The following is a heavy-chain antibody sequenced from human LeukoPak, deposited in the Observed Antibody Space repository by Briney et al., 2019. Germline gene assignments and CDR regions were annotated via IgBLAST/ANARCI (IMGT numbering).Heavy chain of an antibody. CDR2: ISSSGSTI. Sequence: GGSLKLSCAASGFTFSGSAMHWIRQAPGKGLEWVSYISSSGSTIYYADSVKGRFTISRDNAKNSLYLQMNSLRAEDTAVYYCASASATYYDFWSGYPQFDYWGQGTLVTVSS. CDR1: GFTFSGSA. CDR3: ASASATYYDFWSGYPQFDY. D-gene: IGHD3-3*01. V-gene: IGHV3-11*01. J-gene: IGHJ4*02.